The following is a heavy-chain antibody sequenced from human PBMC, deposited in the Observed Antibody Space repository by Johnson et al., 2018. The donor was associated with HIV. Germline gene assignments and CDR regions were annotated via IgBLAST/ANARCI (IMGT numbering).Heavy chain of an antibody. Sequence: QVQLVESGGGVVQPGRSLRLSCAASGFTFSSYAMHWVRQAPGKGLEWVAVISYDGSNQYYADSVKGRFTISRDNSKNTVFLQMNSLRPEDTAMYYCARYGNSFVGGTTVKWAFDIWSQGTMVTVSS. J-gene: IGHJ3*02. D-gene: IGHD1-26*01. V-gene: IGHV3-30*04. CDR1: GFTFSSYA. CDR3: ARYGNSFVGGTTVKWAFDI. CDR2: ISYDGSNQ.